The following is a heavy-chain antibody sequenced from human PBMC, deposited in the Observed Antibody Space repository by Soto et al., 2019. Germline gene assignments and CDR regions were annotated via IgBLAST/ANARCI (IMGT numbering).Heavy chain of an antibody. D-gene: IGHD1-7*01. J-gene: IGHJ3*01. CDR1: EFTFRSYW. Sequence: GGSLRLSCAASEFTFRSYWMHWVRQSPGKGLVWVSRISGDGSSTTYADPVRGRFTISRDNAKNTVYLQMDSLRAEDTAVYYCARSLPGTYGAFDLWGQGTMVTVSS. CDR3: ARSLPGTYGAFDL. CDR2: ISGDGSST. V-gene: IGHV3-74*01.